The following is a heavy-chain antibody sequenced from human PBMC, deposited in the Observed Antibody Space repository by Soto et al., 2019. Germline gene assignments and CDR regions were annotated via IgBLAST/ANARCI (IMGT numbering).Heavy chain of an antibody. CDR2: IKQDGREE. Sequence: PWESRVLSCAASVFTFSSYWMIWVRQAPGTGPDLVANIKQDGREEYYVDAVKGRFTISRDNAENRLYLQMNSLRAEDTAVYYCARDLHSSSWYTVDYYYYGMDVWGQGTTATVSS. CDR3: ARDLHSSSWYTVDYYYYGMDV. V-gene: IGHV3-7*01. J-gene: IGHJ6*02. CDR1: VFTFSSYW. D-gene: IGHD6-13*01.